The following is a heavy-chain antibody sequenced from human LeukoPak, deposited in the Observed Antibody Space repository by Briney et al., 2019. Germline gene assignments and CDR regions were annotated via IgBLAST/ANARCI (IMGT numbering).Heavy chain of an antibody. D-gene: IGHD3-22*01. CDR1: GGSISSSSYY. V-gene: IGHV4-39*07. Sequence: SETLSLTCTVSGGSISSSSYYWGWIRQPPGKGLEWIGSIYYSGSTHYNPSLKSRVTISVDTSKNQFSLKLSSVAAADTAVYYCVRGYYHDYWGQGTLVTVSS. CDR2: IYYSGST. CDR3: VRGYYHDY. J-gene: IGHJ4*02.